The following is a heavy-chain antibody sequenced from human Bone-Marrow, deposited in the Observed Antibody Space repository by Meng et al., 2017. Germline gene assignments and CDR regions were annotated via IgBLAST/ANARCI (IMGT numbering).Heavy chain of an antibody. V-gene: IGHV4-59*08. D-gene: IGHD3-22*01. Sequence: QVQLPESGPRLVKPSGTLSLTCTVSGGSISSYCWSWIRQPPGKGLEWIGYIYYSGSTSYNPSLKSRVTISVDTSKNQFSLKLSSVTAADTAVYYCARYDSSGLDHWGQGTLVTVSS. CDR1: GGSISSYC. CDR2: IYYSGST. J-gene: IGHJ4*02. CDR3: ARYDSSGLDH.